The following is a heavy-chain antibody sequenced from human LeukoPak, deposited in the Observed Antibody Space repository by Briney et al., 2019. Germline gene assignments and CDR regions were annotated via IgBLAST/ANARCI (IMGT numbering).Heavy chain of an antibody. CDR2: ISSSSSYI. J-gene: IGHJ4*02. CDR3: ASPDYGDWDY. Sequence: AGGSLRLSCAASGFTFSSYSMNWVRQAPGKGLEWVSSISSSSSYIYYAGSVKGRFTISRDNAKNSLYLQMNSLRAEDTAVYYCASPDYGDWDYWGQGTLVTVSS. CDR1: GFTFSSYS. V-gene: IGHV3-21*01. D-gene: IGHD4-17*01.